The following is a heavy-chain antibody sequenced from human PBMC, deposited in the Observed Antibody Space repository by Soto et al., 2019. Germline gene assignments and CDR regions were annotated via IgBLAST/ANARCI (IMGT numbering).Heavy chain of an antibody. Sequence: GGSLRLCCAASGFTFSSYAMHWVRQAPGKGLEWVAVISYDGSNKYYADSVKGRFTISRDNSKNTLYLQMNSLRAEDTAVYYCANRGVQQLVIHGGMDVWGQGTTVTVSS. J-gene: IGHJ6*02. D-gene: IGHD6-6*01. V-gene: IGHV3-30-3*01. CDR3: ANRGVQQLVIHGGMDV. CDR2: ISYDGSNK. CDR1: GFTFSSYA.